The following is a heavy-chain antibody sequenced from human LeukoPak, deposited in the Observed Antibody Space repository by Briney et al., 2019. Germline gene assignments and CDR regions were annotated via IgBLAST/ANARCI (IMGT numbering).Heavy chain of an antibody. Sequence: KPSETLSLTCAVYGGSFSGYYWSWIRQPPGKGLEWIGEINHSGSTNYNPSLKSRVTISVDTSKNQFSLKLSSVTAADTAVYYCARASITMVRGVIDYWGQGTLVTASS. V-gene: IGHV4-34*01. J-gene: IGHJ4*02. CDR3: ARASITMVRGVIDY. CDR1: GGSFSGYY. D-gene: IGHD3-10*01. CDR2: INHSGST.